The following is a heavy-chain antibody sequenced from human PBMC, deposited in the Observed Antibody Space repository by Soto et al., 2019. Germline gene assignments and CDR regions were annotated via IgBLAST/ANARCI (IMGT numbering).Heavy chain of an antibody. CDR3: AKKAGIISRYGLDV. CDR1: GFTFSSSA. CDR2: ISGNATST. V-gene: IGHV3-23*01. Sequence: PGGSLRLSCAASGFTFSSSAMNWVRQAPGKGLEWVAVISGNATSTYYADSVKGRFTISRDNSKNTMYLQMNSLRAEDTAVYYCAKKAGIISRYGLDVWGQGTTVTVSS. J-gene: IGHJ6*02.